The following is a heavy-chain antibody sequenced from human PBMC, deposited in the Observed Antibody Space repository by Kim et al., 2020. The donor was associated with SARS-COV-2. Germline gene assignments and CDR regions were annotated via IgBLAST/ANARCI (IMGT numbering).Heavy chain of an antibody. V-gene: IGHV1-2*02. Sequence: ASVKVSCKASGYTFTGYYMHWVRQAPGQGLEWMGWINPNSGGTNYAQKFQGRVTMTRDTSISTAYMELSRLRSDDTAVYYCATNLPRLIWGSPVPTYYFDYWGQGTLVTVSS. CDR1: GYTFTGYY. D-gene: IGHD3-10*01. J-gene: IGHJ4*02. CDR3: ATNLPRLIWGSPVPTYYFDY. CDR2: INPNSGGT.